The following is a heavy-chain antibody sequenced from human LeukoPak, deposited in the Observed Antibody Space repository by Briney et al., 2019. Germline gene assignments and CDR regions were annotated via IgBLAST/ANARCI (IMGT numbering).Heavy chain of an antibody. CDR1: GYSFTSYW. CDR3: ARQYCSGGSCYSDY. D-gene: IGHD2-15*01. V-gene: IGHV5-51*01. CDR2: IYPGDSDT. Sequence: GESLKISCKGSGYSFTSYWIGWVRQMPGKGLEWMGIIYPGDSDTRYSPSFQGQVTISVGKSISAASLQWRSLKASDTAMYYCARQYCSGGSCYSDYWGQGTPVTVSS. J-gene: IGHJ4*02.